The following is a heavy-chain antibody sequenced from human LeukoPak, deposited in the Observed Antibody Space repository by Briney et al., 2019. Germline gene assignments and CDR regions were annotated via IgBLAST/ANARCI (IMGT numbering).Heavy chain of an antibody. D-gene: IGHD6-19*01. J-gene: IGHJ3*02. CDR2: MNPNSGNT. CDR1: GYTFTSYD. Sequence: ASVKVSCKASGYTFTSYDINWVRQATGQGLEWMGWMNPNSGNTGYAQKFQGRVTMTRNTSISTAYMELSSLRSEDTAVYYCATHRAVAGTDAFDIWGQGTMVTVSS. V-gene: IGHV1-8*01. CDR3: ATHRAVAGTDAFDI.